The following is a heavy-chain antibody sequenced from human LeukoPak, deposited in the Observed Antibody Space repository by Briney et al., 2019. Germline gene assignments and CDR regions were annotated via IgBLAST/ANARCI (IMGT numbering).Heavy chain of an antibody. CDR3: ASGGEVVAATF. V-gene: IGHV1-46*01. J-gene: IGHJ4*02. CDR1: GYTFTSYY. Sequence: ASVKVSCKASGYTFTSYYMHWVRQAPGQGLEWMGIINPSGGSTSYAQKFQGRVTMTRDMSTSTGYMELSSLRSEDTAVYYCASGGEVVAATFWGQGTLVTVSS. CDR2: INPSGGST. D-gene: IGHD2-15*01.